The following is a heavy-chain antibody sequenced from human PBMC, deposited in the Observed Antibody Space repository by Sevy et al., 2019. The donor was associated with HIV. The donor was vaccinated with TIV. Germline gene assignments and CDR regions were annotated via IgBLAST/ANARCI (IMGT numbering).Heavy chain of an antibody. Sequence: GGSLRLSCAASGFTFSHYWMTWVRQAPGKGPEWVANIKGDGSEKYYVYSVRGRFTIYRDNAKNSLYLQMNSLRGEDTDLCYCARDCNSATCLWGLDVWGQGTTVTVSS. CDR2: IKGDGSEK. CDR1: GFTFSHYW. CDR3: ARDCNSATCLWGLDV. J-gene: IGHJ6*02. D-gene: IGHD1-26*01. V-gene: IGHV3-7*03.